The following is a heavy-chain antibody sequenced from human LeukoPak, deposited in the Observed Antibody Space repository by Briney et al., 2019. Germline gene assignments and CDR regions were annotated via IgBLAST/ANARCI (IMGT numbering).Heavy chain of an antibody. CDR1: GFTFDDYA. D-gene: IGHD5-12*01. V-gene: IGHV3-9*01. Sequence: GGSLRLSCAASGFTFDDYAMHWVRHAPGKGLEWVSGISWNSGSIGYADSVKGRFTISRDNAKNSLYLQMNSLRAEDTALYYCAKGHLDIVATNFDYWGQGTLVTVSS. J-gene: IGHJ4*02. CDR3: AKGHLDIVATNFDY. CDR2: ISWNSGSI.